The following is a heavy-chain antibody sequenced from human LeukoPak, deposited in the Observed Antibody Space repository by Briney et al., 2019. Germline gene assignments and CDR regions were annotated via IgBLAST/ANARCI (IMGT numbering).Heavy chain of an antibody. J-gene: IGHJ6*02. CDR1: GGSISSSNW. V-gene: IGHV4-4*02. D-gene: IGHD3-3*01. CDR3: ARERARFLEWLLPYYYYYGMDV. Sequence: SGTLSLTCAVSGGSISSSNWWSWVRQPPGKGLAWIGEIYHSGSTTNYNPSLKSRVTISVGKSKNQFSLKLSSVTAADTAVYYCARERARFLEWLLPYYYYYGMDVWGQGTTVTVSS. CDR2: IYHSGSTT.